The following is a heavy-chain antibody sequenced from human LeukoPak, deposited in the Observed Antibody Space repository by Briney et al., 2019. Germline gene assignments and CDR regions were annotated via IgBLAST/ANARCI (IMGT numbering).Heavy chain of an antibody. CDR2: IYTSGGT. Sequence: PSETLSLTCTVSGGSISSYYWSWIRQPAGKGLEWIGRIYTSGGTNYNPSLKSRVTISVDTSKNQFSLKLSSVTAADTAVYYCARDRGSGWYVYYMDVWGKGTTVTISS. J-gene: IGHJ6*03. D-gene: IGHD6-19*01. V-gene: IGHV4-4*07. CDR3: ARDRGSGWYVYYMDV. CDR1: GGSISSYY.